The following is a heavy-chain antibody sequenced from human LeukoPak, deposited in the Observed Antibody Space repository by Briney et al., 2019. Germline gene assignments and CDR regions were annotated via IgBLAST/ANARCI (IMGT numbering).Heavy chain of an antibody. V-gene: IGHV3-48*04. Sequence: GGSLRLSCAASGFIFSSYSINWLRQAPGKGLEWVSYISSSSSTIYYADSVKGRFTISRDNAKNSLYLQMNSLRAEDTAVYYCARVGWGRFDYWGQGTLVTVSS. CDR2: ISSSSSTI. CDR3: ARVGWGRFDY. D-gene: IGHD3-16*01. J-gene: IGHJ4*02. CDR1: GFIFSSYS.